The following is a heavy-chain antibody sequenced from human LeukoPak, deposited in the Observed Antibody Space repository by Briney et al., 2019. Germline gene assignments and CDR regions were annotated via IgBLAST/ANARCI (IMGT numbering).Heavy chain of an antibody. Sequence: GGSLRLSCAASGFTFTDYWMSWVRQAPGKGLEWVANIKRDGSEKYYVDSVKGRFTISRDNAKNSLYLQMNSLRTEDTAVYYCAKDPRYSSGWPTGDYWGQGTLVTVSS. CDR1: GFTFTDYW. D-gene: IGHD6-19*01. CDR3: AKDPRYSSGWPTGDY. V-gene: IGHV3-7*01. CDR2: IKRDGSEK. J-gene: IGHJ4*02.